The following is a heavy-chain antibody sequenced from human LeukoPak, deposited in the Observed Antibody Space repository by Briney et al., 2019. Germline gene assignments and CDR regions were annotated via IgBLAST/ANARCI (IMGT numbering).Heavy chain of an antibody. J-gene: IGHJ4*02. CDR1: GFTFSSYW. CDR3: TRGTDGLWDF. CDR2: IDTDGSST. V-gene: IGHV3-74*01. D-gene: IGHD2-8*01. Sequence: GGSLRLSCAASGFTFSSYWMHWVRQAPGKGLVWVSRIDTDGSSTSYADSVKGRFTISRDNAKNSLYLQMNSLRAEDTAVYYCTRGTDGLWDFWGQGTLVTVSS.